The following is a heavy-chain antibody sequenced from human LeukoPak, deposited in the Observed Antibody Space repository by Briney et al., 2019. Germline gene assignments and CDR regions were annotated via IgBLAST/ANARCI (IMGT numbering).Heavy chain of an antibody. J-gene: IGHJ1*01. Sequence: GGSLRLSCTASGFTFGDYAMHWVRQAPGKGLEWVSSISWDSGTIGYADSVRGRFTISRDIAKTSLYLQMNSLSAEDTALYYCAKIGDYGDRVGYFQHWGQGTLVTVSS. V-gene: IGHV3-9*01. CDR2: ISWDSGTI. CDR3: AKIGDYGDRVGYFQH. D-gene: IGHD4-17*01. CDR1: GFTFGDYA.